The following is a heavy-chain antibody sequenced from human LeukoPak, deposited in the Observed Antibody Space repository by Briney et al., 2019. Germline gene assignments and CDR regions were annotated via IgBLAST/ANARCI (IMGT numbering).Heavy chain of an antibody. CDR3: ARGFYYYDRKNAFDI. CDR2: INHSGST. D-gene: IGHD3-22*01. J-gene: IGHJ3*02. CDR1: GGSFSGYY. V-gene: IGHV4-34*01. Sequence: PSETLSLTCAVYGGSFSGYYWSWIRQPPGKGLEWIGEINHSGSTNYNPSLKSRVTISVDTSKNQFSLKLSSVTAADTAVYYCARGFYYYDRKNAFDIWGQGTMVTVSS.